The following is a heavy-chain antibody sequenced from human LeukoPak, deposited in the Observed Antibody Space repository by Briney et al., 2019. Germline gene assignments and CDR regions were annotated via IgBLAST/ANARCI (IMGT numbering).Heavy chain of an antibody. V-gene: IGHV1-18*01. CDR3: ARTTVNNPYMDV. CDR1: GYTFTSYG. CDR2: VSAYNGNT. D-gene: IGHD4-17*01. J-gene: IGHJ6*03. Sequence: GASVKVSCKASGYTFTSYGISWVRQAPGQGLEWMGWVSAYNGNTNYAQKFQGRVTITADESTSTAYMELSSLRSEDTAVYYCARTTVNNPYMDVWGKGTTVTVSS.